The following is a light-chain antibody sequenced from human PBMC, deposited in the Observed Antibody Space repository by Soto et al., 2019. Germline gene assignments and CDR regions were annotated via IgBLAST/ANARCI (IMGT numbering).Light chain of an antibody. J-gene: IGKJ1*01. Sequence: DIQMTQSPSTMSGSVGDRVTITCRASQTISSWSAWYQQKPGKAPKLLIYKASTLKSGVPSRFSGSGSGTEFTLTISSLQPDDFATYYCQRYNSYSEAFGQGAKVELK. CDR1: QTISSW. CDR3: QRYNSYSEA. CDR2: KAS. V-gene: IGKV1-5*03.